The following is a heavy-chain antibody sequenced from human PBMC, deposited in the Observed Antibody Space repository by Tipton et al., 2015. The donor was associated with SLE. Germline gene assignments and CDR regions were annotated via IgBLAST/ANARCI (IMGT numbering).Heavy chain of an antibody. J-gene: IGHJ1*01. Sequence: TLSLTCTVSGGSISSGDYYWSWIRQPPGKGLEWIGEINHSGSTNYNPSLKSRATISVDTSKNQFSLKLSSVTAADTAVYYCARGAIRTMVRGVTGLSHWGQGTLVTVSS. CDR2: INHSGST. CDR1: GGSISSGDYY. D-gene: IGHD3-10*01. V-gene: IGHV4-30-4*01. CDR3: ARGAIRTMVRGVTGLSH.